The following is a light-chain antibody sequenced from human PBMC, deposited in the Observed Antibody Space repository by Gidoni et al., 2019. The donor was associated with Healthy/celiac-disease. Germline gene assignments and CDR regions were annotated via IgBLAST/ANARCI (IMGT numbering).Light chain of an antibody. V-gene: IGLV3-21*02. Sequence: SYVLPQPPSVSVAPGQTARITGGGNNIGSKRVPWYQQKPGQAPVLVVYDDSDRPSWIPERFSGSNSGNTATLTISRVEAGDEADYYCQVWDTSDHSYVFGTGTKVTVL. CDR3: QVWDTSDHSYV. CDR2: DDS. J-gene: IGLJ1*01. CDR1: NIGSKR.